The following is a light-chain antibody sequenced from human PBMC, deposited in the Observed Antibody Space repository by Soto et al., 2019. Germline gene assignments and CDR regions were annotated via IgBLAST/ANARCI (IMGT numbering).Light chain of an antibody. CDR3: RAWDDTLNGWV. V-gene: IGLV1-44*01. CDR1: TSKIGSNT. Sequence: QSVLTQPPSASGTPGQRVTISCSGGTSKIGSNTINWYQHLPGMAPKLLIYSNNQRPSGVPGRFSGSKSGTSASLAISRLQSEDEADFYCRAWDDTLNGWVFGGGTKLTVL. J-gene: IGLJ3*02. CDR2: SNN.